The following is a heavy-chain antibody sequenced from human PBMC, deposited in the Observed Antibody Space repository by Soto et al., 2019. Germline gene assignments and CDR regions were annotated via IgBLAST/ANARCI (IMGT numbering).Heavy chain of an antibody. CDR3: ARSPMVRGSPAFTMVDV. CDR1: GFTVSSNY. V-gene: IGHV3-66*01. Sequence: GGSLRLSCAASGFTVSSNYMSWVRQAPGKGLEWVSVIYSGGSTYYADSVKGRFTISRDNSKNTLYLQMNSLRAEDTAVYYCARSPMVRGSPAFTMVDVWGQGTTVTVSS. CDR2: IYSGGST. D-gene: IGHD3-10*01. J-gene: IGHJ6*02.